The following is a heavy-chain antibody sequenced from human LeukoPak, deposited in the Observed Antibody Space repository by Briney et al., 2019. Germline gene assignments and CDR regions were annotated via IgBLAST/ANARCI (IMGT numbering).Heavy chain of an antibody. CDR3: TSSNKEYCSGGTCHSDYFYYGMDV. V-gene: IGHV3-73*01. J-gene: IGHJ6*02. D-gene: IGHD2-15*01. Sequence: GGSLKLSCAASGFTIRGSAMHWVRQASGKGLEWVGRIRSKANSYATAYTASVNGRFTISRDDSKNTAYLQMYSLKTEDTAVYYCTSSNKEYCSGGTCHSDYFYYGMDVWGQGTTVTVSS. CDR1: GFTIRGSA. CDR2: IRSKANSYAT.